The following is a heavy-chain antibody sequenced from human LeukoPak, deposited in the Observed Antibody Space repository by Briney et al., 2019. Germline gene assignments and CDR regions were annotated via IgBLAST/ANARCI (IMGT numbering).Heavy chain of an antibody. D-gene: IGHD1-26*01. CDR2: ISASGDTT. V-gene: IGHV3-23*01. Sequence: GGSLRLSCAGSGFTFSSFAMTWVRQAPGKGLEWVSGISASGDTTYYADSVKGRFTISRDNSKNTLYLQMNSLRAEDTAVYYCAKAGSIRFDYWGQGTLVTVSS. CDR1: GFTFSSFA. CDR3: AKAGSIRFDY. J-gene: IGHJ4*02.